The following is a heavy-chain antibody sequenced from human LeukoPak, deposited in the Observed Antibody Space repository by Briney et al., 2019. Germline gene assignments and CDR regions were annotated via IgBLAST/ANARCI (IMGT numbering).Heavy chain of an antibody. CDR3: AKGMEQWLVYYFDY. CDR2: ISADGGST. V-gene: IGHV3-43*02. Sequence: PGGSLRLSCAASGFTFDDYAMHWVRQAPGKGLEWVSLISADGGSTYYADSVKGRFTISRDNSKNSLYLQMNSLRTEDTALYYCAKGMEQWLVYYFDYWGQGSLVTVSS. J-gene: IGHJ4*02. D-gene: IGHD6-19*01. CDR1: GFTFDDYA.